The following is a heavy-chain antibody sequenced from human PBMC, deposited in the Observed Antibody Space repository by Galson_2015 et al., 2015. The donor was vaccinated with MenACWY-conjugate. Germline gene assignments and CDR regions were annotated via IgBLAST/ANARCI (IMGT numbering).Heavy chain of an antibody. Sequence: TLSLTCAVSGGSISSGTYSWSWIRQPPGKGLEWIGYIYHGGSTYYNPSLKSRVTISVDRSKNQFSLKLNSVTAADTAVYYCAREDSSKYYLDYWGQGTLVTVSS. J-gene: IGHJ4*02. V-gene: IGHV4-30-2*01. CDR3: AREDSSKYYLDY. D-gene: IGHD3-22*01. CDR1: GGSISSGTYS. CDR2: IYHGGST.